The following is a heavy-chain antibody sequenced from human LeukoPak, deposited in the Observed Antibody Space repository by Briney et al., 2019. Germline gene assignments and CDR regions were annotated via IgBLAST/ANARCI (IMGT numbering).Heavy chain of an antibody. CDR2: INHSGST. Sequence: PSETLSLTCAVYGGSFSGYYWSWIRQPPGKGLEWIGEINHSGSTNYNPSLKSQVTISVDTSKNQFSLKLSSVTAADTAIYYCATEYCASSSCRFDSWGQGTLVTVSS. V-gene: IGHV4-34*01. D-gene: IGHD2-2*01. CDR1: GGSFSGYY. J-gene: IGHJ4*02. CDR3: ATEYCASSSCRFDS.